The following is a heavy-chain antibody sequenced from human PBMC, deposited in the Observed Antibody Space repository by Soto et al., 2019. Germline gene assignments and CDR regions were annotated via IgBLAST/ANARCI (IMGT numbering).Heavy chain of an antibody. CDR1: VYSFTSHW. D-gene: IGHD3-22*01. V-gene: IGHV5-51*01. CDR3: ARPYYDSSGILGY. CDR2: IYPGDSDT. Sequence: PGESLKISCKGSVYSFTSHWIGWVRQMPGKGLEWMGIIYPGDSDTRYSPSFQDQVTISADKSISTAYLQWSSLKASDTAMYYCARPYYDSSGILGYWGQGTLVTVSS. J-gene: IGHJ4*02.